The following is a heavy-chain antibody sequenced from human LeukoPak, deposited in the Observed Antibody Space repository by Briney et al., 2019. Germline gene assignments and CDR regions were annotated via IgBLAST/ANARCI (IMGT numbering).Heavy chain of an antibody. D-gene: IGHD3-16*02. Sequence: SETLSLTCTVSGGSISSSSYYWGWIRQPPGKGLEWIGEINHSGSTNYNPSLKSRVTISVDTSKNQFSLKLSSVTAADTAVYYCARGGYYDYVWGSYRPYYFDYWGQGTLVTVSS. CDR2: INHSGST. J-gene: IGHJ4*02. V-gene: IGHV4-39*07. CDR3: ARGGYYDYVWGSYRPYYFDY. CDR1: GGSISSSSYY.